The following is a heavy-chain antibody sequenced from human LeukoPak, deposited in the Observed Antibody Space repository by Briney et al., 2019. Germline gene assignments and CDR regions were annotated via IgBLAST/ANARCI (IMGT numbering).Heavy chain of an antibody. J-gene: IGHJ4*02. CDR1: GGSISSGGYY. D-gene: IGHD5-24*01. CDR2: IYYSGST. V-gene: IGHV4-31*03. CDR3: AGGPVEMATDY. Sequence: PSETLSLTCTVSGGSISSGGYYWSWLRQHPGKGLEWIGYIYYSGSTYYNPSLKSRVTISVDTSKNQFSLKLSSVTAADTAVYYCAGGPVEMATDYWGQGTLVTVSS.